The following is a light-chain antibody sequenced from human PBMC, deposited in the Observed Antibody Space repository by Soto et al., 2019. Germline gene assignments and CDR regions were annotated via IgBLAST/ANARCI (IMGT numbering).Light chain of an antibody. CDR3: LQSFSTPPS. V-gene: IGKV1-39*01. CDR2: GAS. Sequence: IQMTQSPSSLSTSVGDRVTITCRSNQSIVNYLNWYQHKPGRAPKLLISGASTLQNAVPSRFSGSGSGTDFVLTINTLQAEDFATYYCLQSFSTPPSFGQGTKLEIK. J-gene: IGKJ2*01. CDR1: QSIVNY.